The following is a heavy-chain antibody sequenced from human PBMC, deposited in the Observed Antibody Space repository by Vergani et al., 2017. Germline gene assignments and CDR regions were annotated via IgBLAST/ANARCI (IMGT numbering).Heavy chain of an antibody. Sequence: QVQLQESGPGLVKPSETLSLTCTVSGGSVSSGSYYWSWIRQPAGKGLEWIGYIYYSGSTNYNPSLKSRVTISVDTSKNQFSLKLSSVTAADTAVYYCARALRAGYFDYWGQGTLVTVSS. CDR1: GGSVSSGSYY. J-gene: IGHJ4*02. D-gene: IGHD6-13*01. CDR3: ARALRAGYFDY. V-gene: IGHV4-61*10. CDR2: IYYSGST.